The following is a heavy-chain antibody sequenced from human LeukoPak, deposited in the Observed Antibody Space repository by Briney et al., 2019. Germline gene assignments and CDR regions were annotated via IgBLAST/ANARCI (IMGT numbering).Heavy chain of an antibody. CDR1: GDSINSLDL. CDR3: AGLVGRYSSGLYYYYFDY. V-gene: IGHV4-4*02. CDR2: MYLSGTA. J-gene: IGHJ4*02. D-gene: IGHD3-22*01. Sequence: SGTLSLTCTVSGDSINSLDLWSWVRQPPGKGLEWIGEMYLSGTAHSNPSVKSRVTISIDKSKNQFFLNLSSVTAADTAVYYCAGLVGRYSSGLYYYYFDYWGQGTLVTVSS.